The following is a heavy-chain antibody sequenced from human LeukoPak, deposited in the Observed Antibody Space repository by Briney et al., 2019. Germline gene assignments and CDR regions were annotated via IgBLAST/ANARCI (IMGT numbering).Heavy chain of an antibody. D-gene: IGHD3-10*01. V-gene: IGHV1-69*05. J-gene: IGHJ4*02. CDR3: ARGPLFYGSGVTYFDD. Sequence: SVKVSCKASGGTFSNFAISWVRQAPGQGLEWMGGIIPIFGTANYAQKLQGRVTIITGESTSTAYMELSSLISEDTAVYYCARGPLFYGSGVTYFDDWGQGTLGTVSS. CDR2: IIPIFGTA. CDR1: GGTFSNFA.